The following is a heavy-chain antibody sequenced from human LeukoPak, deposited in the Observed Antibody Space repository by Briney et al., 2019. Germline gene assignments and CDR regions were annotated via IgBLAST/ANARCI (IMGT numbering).Heavy chain of an antibody. CDR3: ARLKDDVTKLDY. D-gene: IGHD2-8*01. Sequence: PGGSLRLSCAGPGFTFGRYWMSWVRQAPGKGLEWVASINQGGSRLHYLDSVTGRFIISRDDAQNSLFLQMTRLRVDDTAVYYCARLKDDVTKLDYWGQGTLVSVSS. CDR2: INQGGSRL. J-gene: IGHJ4*02. CDR1: GFTFGRYW. V-gene: IGHV3-7*01.